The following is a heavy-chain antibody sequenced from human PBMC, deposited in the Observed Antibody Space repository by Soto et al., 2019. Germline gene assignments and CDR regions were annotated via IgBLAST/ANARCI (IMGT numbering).Heavy chain of an antibody. D-gene: IGHD2-15*01. J-gene: IGHJ6*02. CDR2: ISYDGSNK. Sequence: QVQLVESGGGVVQPGRSLRLSCAASGFTFRSYGMHWVRQAPGKGLEWVAVISYDGSNKYYADSVKGRFTISRDNSKNTLYLHMNSLRAEDTAVYYCAKSNGGYCSGGSCSRNYGMDVWGQGTTVTVSS. V-gene: IGHV3-30*18. CDR3: AKSNGGYCSGGSCSRNYGMDV. CDR1: GFTFRSYG.